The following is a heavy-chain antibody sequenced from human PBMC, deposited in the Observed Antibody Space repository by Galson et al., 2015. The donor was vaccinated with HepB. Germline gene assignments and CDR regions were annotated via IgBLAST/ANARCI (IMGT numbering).Heavy chain of an antibody. Sequence: SLRLSCAASGFTFSSYEMNWVRQAPGKGLEWVSYISSSGSTIYYADSVKGRFTISRDNAKNSLYLQMNSLRAEDTAVYYCARQRHDYYYYGMDVWGQGTTVTVSS. J-gene: IGHJ6*02. CDR1: GFTFSSYE. CDR2: ISSSGSTI. V-gene: IGHV3-48*03. CDR3: ARQRHDYYYYGMDV.